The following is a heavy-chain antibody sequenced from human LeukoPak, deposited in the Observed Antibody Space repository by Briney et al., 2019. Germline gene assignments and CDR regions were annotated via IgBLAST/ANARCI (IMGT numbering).Heavy chain of an antibody. J-gene: IGHJ4*02. Sequence: SETLSLTCTVSGGSISSSSYYWGWIRQPPGRGLEWIGSIYYSGSTYYNPSLKSRVTISVDTSKNQFSLKLCSVTAADTAVYYCARSYREQQLPVYWGQGTLVTVSS. CDR2: IYYSGST. CDR3: ARSYREQQLPVY. D-gene: IGHD6-13*01. V-gene: IGHV4-39*01. CDR1: GGSISSSSYY.